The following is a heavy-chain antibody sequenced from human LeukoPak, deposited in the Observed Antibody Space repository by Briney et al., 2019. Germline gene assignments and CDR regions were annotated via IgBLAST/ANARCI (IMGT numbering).Heavy chain of an antibody. D-gene: IGHD3-10*01. Sequence: GGSLRLSCAASGFTFSSYAMSWVRQAPGKGLEWVSAISGSGGSTYYADSVKGRFSISRDNSNNTLFLQMTSLRAGDMAVYYCARDLGARELGYFDYWGQGTLVTVSS. CDR1: GFTFSSYA. CDR2: ISGSGGST. V-gene: IGHV3-23*01. J-gene: IGHJ4*02. CDR3: ARDLGARELGYFDY.